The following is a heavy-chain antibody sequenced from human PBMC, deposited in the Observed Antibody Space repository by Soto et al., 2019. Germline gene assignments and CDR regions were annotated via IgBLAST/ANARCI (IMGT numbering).Heavy chain of an antibody. V-gene: IGHV3-11*06. CDR3: ARDRCSGGSCYYYYYYGMDV. J-gene: IGHJ6*02. Sequence: GGSLRLSCAASGFTFSDYYMSWIRQAPGKGLEWVSYISSSSSYTNYADSVKDRFTISRDNAKNSLYLQMNSLRAEDTAVYYCARDRCSGGSCYYYYYYGMDVWGQGTTVTVSS. CDR2: ISSSSSYT. D-gene: IGHD2-15*01. CDR1: GFTFSDYY.